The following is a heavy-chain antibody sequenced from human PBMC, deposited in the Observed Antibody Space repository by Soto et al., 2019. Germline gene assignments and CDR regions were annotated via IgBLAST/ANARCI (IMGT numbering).Heavy chain of an antibody. J-gene: IGHJ4*02. V-gene: IGHV3-66*01. CDR3: AREPYHDILTGYYPRAVDY. CDR1: GFTVSSNY. CDR2: IYSGGST. D-gene: IGHD3-9*01. Sequence: PGGSLRLSCAASGFTVSSNYMSWVRQAPGKGLEWVSVIYSGGSTYYADSVKGRFTISRDNSKNTLYLQMNSLRAEDTAVYYCAREPYHDILTGYYPRAVDYWGQGTLVTVSS.